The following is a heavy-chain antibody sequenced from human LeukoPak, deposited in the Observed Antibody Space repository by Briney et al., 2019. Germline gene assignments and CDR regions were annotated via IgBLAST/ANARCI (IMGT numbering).Heavy chain of an antibody. CDR1: GLTFSKAY. D-gene: IGHD6-19*01. CDR3: TTYCSGWYCGF. Sequence: GGSLRLSCAASGLTFSKAYMSWVRQAPGKGLEWVGRIKTKSESRTTDYAAHVKGRFSISRDDSENTLLYLQMNSLKTEVTAVYYCTTYCSGWYCGFWGQGTLVTVSS. J-gene: IGHJ4*02. V-gene: IGHV3-15*01. CDR2: IKTKSESRTT.